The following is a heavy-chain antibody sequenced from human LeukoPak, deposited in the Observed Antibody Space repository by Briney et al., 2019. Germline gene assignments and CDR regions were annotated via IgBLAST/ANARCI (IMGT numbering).Heavy chain of an antibody. CDR3: ARGLRTGTTGECAFDI. CDR1: GGSFSGYY. Sequence: SETLSLTCAVYGGSFSGYYWSWIRHPPGKGLEWIGEINHSGGTNYNPSLKSRCTISVDTPKNQFSLKLSSVTAADTAVYYCARGLRTGTTGECAFDIWGQGTMVTVSS. D-gene: IGHD1-1*01. CDR2: INHSGGT. J-gene: IGHJ3*02. V-gene: IGHV4-34*01.